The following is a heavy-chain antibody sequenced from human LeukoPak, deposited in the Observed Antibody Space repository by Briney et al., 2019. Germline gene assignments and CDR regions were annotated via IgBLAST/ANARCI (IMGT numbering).Heavy chain of an antibody. Sequence: PSETRSLTCVVSSYPVSSNSYWAWIRQSPGKGLEWIGSIHHGGNTYYNPSLMSRVSMSLDTSKNQCSLNLNSVTAADTAVFYCARWLGNGFDIWGQGTMVTVSS. CDR1: SYPVSSNSY. CDR2: IHHGGNT. CDR3: ARWLGNGFDI. J-gene: IGHJ3*02. D-gene: IGHD6-19*01. V-gene: IGHV4-38-2*01.